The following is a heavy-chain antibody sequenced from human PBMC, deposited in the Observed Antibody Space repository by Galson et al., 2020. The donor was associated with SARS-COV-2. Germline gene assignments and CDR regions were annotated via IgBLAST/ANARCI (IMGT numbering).Heavy chain of an antibody. CDR2: IYYSGST. J-gene: IGHJ6*02. Sequence: SETLSLTCTVSGGSISSYYWSWIRQPPGKGLEWIGYIYYSGSTNYNPSLKSRVTISVDTSKNQFSLKLSSVTAADTAVYYCARGDEYYVFWSGYSYGVDVWGQGTTVTVSS. CDR1: GGSISSYY. V-gene: IGHV4-59*01. D-gene: IGHD3-3*01. CDR3: ARGDEYYVFWSGYSYGVDV.